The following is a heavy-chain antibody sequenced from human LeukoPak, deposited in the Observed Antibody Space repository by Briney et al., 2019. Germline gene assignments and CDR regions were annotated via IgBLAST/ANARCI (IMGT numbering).Heavy chain of an antibody. Sequence: SETLSLTCTVSGGSISSYYWSWIRQPPGKGLEWIGYIYYSGSTNYNPSLKSRVTISVDTSKNQFSLKLSSVTAADTAVYYCARDHGSSGYHDYWGQGTLVTVSS. CDR1: GGSISSYY. CDR2: IYYSGST. D-gene: IGHD3-22*01. J-gene: IGHJ4*02. V-gene: IGHV4-59*01. CDR3: ARDHGSSGYHDY.